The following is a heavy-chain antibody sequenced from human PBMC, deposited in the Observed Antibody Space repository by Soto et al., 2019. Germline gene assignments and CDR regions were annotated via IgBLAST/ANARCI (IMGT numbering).Heavy chain of an antibody. CDR1: GYTFTSYS. CDR2: INAGNGNT. J-gene: IGHJ2*01. Sequence: ASVKVSCKASGYTFTSYSMHWVRQAPGQRLEWMGWINAGNGNTKYSQKFQGRVTITRDTSASTAYMELSSLRSEDTAVYYCARVSWWLYSGDIDRWGRGTLVTVSS. V-gene: IGHV1-3*01. D-gene: IGHD6-19*01. CDR3: ARVSWWLYSGDIDR.